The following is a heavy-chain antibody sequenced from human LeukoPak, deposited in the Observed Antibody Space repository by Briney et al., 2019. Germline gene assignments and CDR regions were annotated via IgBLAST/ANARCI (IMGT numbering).Heavy chain of an antibody. CDR2: ISSGGHSA. V-gene: IGHV3-23*01. CDR1: AFTFSSYA. Sequence: GGSLRLSCTASAFTFSSYAMSWLRQAPGKGLEWLSTISSGGHSAFSADSVKGRFSVSRDNSKNVPYLDMDGLRADDTALYFWARCPGGHDVLPPSRSYVFVTWGRAPW. CDR3: ARCPGGHDVLPPSRSYVFVT. J-gene: IGHJ5*02. D-gene: IGHD5-12*01.